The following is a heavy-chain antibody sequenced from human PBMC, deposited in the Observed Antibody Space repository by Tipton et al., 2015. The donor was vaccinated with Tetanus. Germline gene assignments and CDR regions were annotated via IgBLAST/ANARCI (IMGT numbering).Heavy chain of an antibody. J-gene: IGHJ4*02. CDR1: GASFSDYY. V-gene: IGHV4-34*01. CDR3: VRGRGSGAQSFGFEH. D-gene: IGHD3-10*01. Sequence: TLSLTCAVYGASFSDYYWSWIRQAPGKGLEWIGEINHSGNTNHNPSLRSRVTISAVGSKNHISLKLTSVTAADTGVYFCVRGRGSGAQSFGFEHWGRGTQVTVSS. CDR2: INHSGNT.